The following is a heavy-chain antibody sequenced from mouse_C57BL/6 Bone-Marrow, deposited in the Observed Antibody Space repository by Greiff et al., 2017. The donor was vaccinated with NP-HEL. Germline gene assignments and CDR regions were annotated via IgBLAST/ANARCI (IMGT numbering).Heavy chain of an antibody. J-gene: IGHJ3*01. Sequence: VKLMESGPELVKPGASVKISCKASGYAFSSSWMNWVKQRPGKGLEWIGRIYPGDGDTNYNGKFKGKATLTADKSSSTAYMQLSSLTSDDSAVYFCAINYYGSQPYWGQGTLVTVSA. CDR1: GYAFSSSW. V-gene: IGHV1-82*01. CDR3: AINYYGSQPY. D-gene: IGHD1-1*01. CDR2: IYPGDGDT.